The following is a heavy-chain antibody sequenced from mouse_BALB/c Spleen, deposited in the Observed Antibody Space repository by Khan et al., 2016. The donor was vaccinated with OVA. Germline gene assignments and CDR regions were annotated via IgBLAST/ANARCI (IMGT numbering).Heavy chain of an antibody. V-gene: IGHV3-2*02. CDR3: ARVYGGDFDY. Sequence: VQLKESGPGLVKPSQSLSLTCTVTGYSITSDYAWNWIRQFPGSKLEWMGFISYSGNTNYNPSLKSRFSITRDTSKNQFFLQLNSVTTEDTATXYCARVYGGDFDYWGQGTTLTVSS. J-gene: IGHJ2*01. D-gene: IGHD1-1*01. CDR2: ISYSGNT. CDR1: GYSITSDYA.